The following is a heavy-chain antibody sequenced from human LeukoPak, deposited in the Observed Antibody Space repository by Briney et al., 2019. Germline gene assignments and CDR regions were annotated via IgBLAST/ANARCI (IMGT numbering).Heavy chain of an antibody. CDR1: GGSMSPYH. CDR3: ARAVTGRFDY. V-gene: IGHV4-59*08. Sequence: PSETLSLTCTVSGGSMSPYHWGWIRQPPGKGLEWTGYIYYSGSTNYNPSLKSRVTISVDTSKNQFSLKLSSVTAADTAIYYCARAVTGRFDYWGQGTLVTVSS. J-gene: IGHJ4*02. D-gene: IGHD6-19*01. CDR2: IYYSGST.